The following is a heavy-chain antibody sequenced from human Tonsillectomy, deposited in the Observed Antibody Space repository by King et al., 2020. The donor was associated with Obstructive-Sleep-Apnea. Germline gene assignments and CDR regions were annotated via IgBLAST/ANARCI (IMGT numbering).Heavy chain of an antibody. CDR1: GFTFTDYG. CDR3: ARTTQYYNILTGYYDY. J-gene: IGHJ4*02. CDR2: VWYDGGDK. V-gene: IGHV3-33*01. Sequence: HVQLVESGGGVVHPGRSLRLSCAASGFTFTDYGMHWVRQAPGKGLEWVAVVWYDGGDKDYADSVRGRFAISRDNSKNMVYLHMNSLRAEDTAVYYCARTTQYYNILTGYYDYWGQGTLVTVSS. D-gene: IGHD3-9*01.